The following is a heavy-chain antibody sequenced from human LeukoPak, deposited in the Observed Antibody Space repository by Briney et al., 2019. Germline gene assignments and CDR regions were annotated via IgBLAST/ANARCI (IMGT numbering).Heavy chain of an antibody. J-gene: IGHJ3*02. CDR2: ISSSGSTM. Sequence: GGSLRLSCAASGFTFSDYFMSWIRQAPGKGLEWVSYISSSGSTMNYADSVKGRFTISRDNAKNSLYLQMNSLRAGDTAVYYCARSIGDYESEVFDIWGQGTMVTVSS. CDR3: ARSIGDYESEVFDI. D-gene: IGHD4-17*01. V-gene: IGHV3-11*04. CDR1: GFTFSDYF.